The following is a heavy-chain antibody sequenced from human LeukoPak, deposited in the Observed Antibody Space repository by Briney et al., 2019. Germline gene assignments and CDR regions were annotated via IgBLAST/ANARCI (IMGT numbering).Heavy chain of an antibody. D-gene: IGHD1/OR15-1a*01. CDR1: GFTFSHYW. J-gene: IGHJ4*02. Sequence: GGSLRLSCAASGFTFSHYWMSWVRQAPGKGLEWVASIEQDGSEENYVDSVKGRFTFSRDNAKNSLYLQMNSLRGEDTAVYYCARNKRGDYWGQGTLVTVSS. V-gene: IGHV3-7*01. CDR2: IEQDGSEE. CDR3: ARNKRGDY.